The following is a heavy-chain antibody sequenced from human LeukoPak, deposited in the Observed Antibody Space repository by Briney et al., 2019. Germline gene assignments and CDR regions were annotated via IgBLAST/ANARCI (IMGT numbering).Heavy chain of an antibody. D-gene: IGHD6-13*01. J-gene: IGHJ6*02. Sequence: GASVKVSCKASGYTFTSYYIHWVRQAPGQGLEWMGIINPSGGSTSYAQKFQGRVTMTRDTSTSTVYMELSSLRSEDTAVYYCARAYSSSWYPYYYYGMDVWGQGTTVTVSS. CDR1: GYTFTSYY. CDR3: ARAYSSSWYPYYYYGMDV. V-gene: IGHV1-46*01. CDR2: INPSGGST.